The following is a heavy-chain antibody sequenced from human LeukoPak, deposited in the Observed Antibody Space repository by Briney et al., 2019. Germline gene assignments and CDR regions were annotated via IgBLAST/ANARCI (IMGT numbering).Heavy chain of an antibody. CDR1: GGSFSSYY. CDR3: ARDHYDSSGLDAFDI. Sequence: SETLSLTCAVYGGSFSSYYWSWIRQPPGKGLEWIGYIYYSGSTNYNPSLKSRVTISVDTSKNQFSLKLSSVTAADTAVYYCARDHYDSSGLDAFDIWGQGTMVTVSS. CDR2: IYYSGST. J-gene: IGHJ3*02. D-gene: IGHD3-22*01. V-gene: IGHV4-59*01.